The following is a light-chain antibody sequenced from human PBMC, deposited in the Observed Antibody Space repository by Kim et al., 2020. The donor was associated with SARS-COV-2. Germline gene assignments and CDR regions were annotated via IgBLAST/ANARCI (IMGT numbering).Light chain of an antibody. J-gene: IGKJ1*01. CDR1: QSVSSSY. Sequence: EIVLTQSPGTLSLSPGERATLSCRASQSVSSSYLAWYQQQPGQTRRLLIYGASSRATGIPDRFSGSGSGTDFTLTISRLEPEDFAVYYCQQYGSSRTFGQGTKVEIK. CDR2: GAS. V-gene: IGKV3-20*01. CDR3: QQYGSSRT.